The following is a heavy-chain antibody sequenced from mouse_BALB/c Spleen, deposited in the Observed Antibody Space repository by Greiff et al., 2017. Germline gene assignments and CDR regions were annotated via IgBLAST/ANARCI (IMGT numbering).Heavy chain of an antibody. CDR3: ARGTGSYAMDY. J-gene: IGHJ4*01. Sequence: EVQVVESGGGLVKPGGSLKLSCAASGFTFSSYAMSWVRQTPEKRLEWVASISSGGSTYYPDSVKGRFTISRDNARNILYLQMSSLRSEDTAMYYCARGTGSYAMDYWGQGTSVTVSS. V-gene: IGHV5-6-5*01. CDR1: GFTFSSYA. CDR2: ISSGGST. D-gene: IGHD4-1*01.